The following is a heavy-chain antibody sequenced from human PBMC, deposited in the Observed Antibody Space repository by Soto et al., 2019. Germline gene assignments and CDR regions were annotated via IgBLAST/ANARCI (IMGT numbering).Heavy chain of an antibody. CDR3: ARGVMTTVTTFSYYYYGMDV. J-gene: IGHJ6*02. Sequence: SVKVSCKASGGTFSSYAISWVRQAPGQGLEWMGGIIPIFGTANYAQKFQGRVTITADESTGTAYMELSSLRSEDTAVYYCARGVMTTVTTFSYYYYGMDVWGQGTTVTVS. D-gene: IGHD4-17*01. V-gene: IGHV1-69*13. CDR2: IIPIFGTA. CDR1: GGTFSSYA.